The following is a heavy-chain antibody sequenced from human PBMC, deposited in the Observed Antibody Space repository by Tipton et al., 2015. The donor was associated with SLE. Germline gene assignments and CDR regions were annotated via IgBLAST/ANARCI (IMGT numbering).Heavy chain of an antibody. J-gene: IGHJ5*02. V-gene: IGHV4-61*02. D-gene: IGHD6-25*01. CDR1: GGSITSGPYY. CDR2: IYTSGST. Sequence: LRLSCTVSGGSITSGPYYWSWIRQPAGKGLEWIGRIYTSGSTNYNPSLKSRVTISVDTSKNQFSLKLSSVTAADTAVYYCATTPCSGCPPYNWFDRWGQRTLVTVSS. CDR3: ATTPCSGCPPYNWFDR.